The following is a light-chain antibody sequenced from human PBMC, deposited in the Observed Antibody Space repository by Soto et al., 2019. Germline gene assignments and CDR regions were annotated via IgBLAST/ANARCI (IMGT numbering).Light chain of an antibody. CDR2: GAS. J-gene: IGKJ4*01. CDR3: QQYSSWPLS. V-gene: IGKV3D-15*01. CDR1: QSVSSS. Sequence: EIVMTQSPGTLSVSPGERATLSCRASQSVSSSLAWYQQKPGQAPRLLMYGASTRATGTPARFSGSGSGTELTLTISSLQSEDFAVYYCQQYSSWPLSFGGGTKVDIK.